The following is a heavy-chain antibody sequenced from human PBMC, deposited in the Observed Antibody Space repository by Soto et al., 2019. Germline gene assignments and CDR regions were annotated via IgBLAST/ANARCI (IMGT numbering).Heavy chain of an antibody. CDR1: GGSISSGGYY. Sequence: QVQLQESGPGLVKPSQTLSLTCTVSGGSISSGGYYWSLIRQRPGNGLEWIGYIDYSGSTYYNPSLKSRVTISVDTSKNQFSLKLSSVTAADTAVYYCARWVGAISFDYWGQGTLVTVSS. CDR3: ARWVGAISFDY. V-gene: IGHV4-31*03. J-gene: IGHJ4*02. D-gene: IGHD1-26*01. CDR2: IDYSGST.